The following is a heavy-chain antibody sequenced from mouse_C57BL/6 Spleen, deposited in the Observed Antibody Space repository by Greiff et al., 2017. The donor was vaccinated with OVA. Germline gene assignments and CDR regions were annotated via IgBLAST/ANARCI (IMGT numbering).Heavy chain of an antibody. V-gene: IGHV1-59*01. CDR1: GYTFTSYW. CDR3: ARDYYYFDY. J-gene: IGHJ2*01. D-gene: IGHD2-13*01. CDR2: IDPSDSYT. Sequence: QVQLKQPGAELVRPGTSVKLSCKASGYTFTSYWMHWVKQRPGQGLEWIGVIDPSDSYTNYNQKFKGKATLTVDTSSSTAYMQLSSLTSEDSAVYYCARDYYYFDYWGQGTTLTVSS.